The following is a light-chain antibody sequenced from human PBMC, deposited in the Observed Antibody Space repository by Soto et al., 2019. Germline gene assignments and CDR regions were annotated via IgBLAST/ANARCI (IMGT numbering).Light chain of an antibody. Sequence: DIQMTQSPSTLSASVGDRVTITCRASQSISSWLAWYKQKPGKAPKLLIYDASSLESGVPSRFSGSGSGTEFTLTISSLQPDDFATYYCQQYNSSTWTFGQGTKVEIK. CDR2: DAS. CDR3: QQYNSSTWT. J-gene: IGKJ1*01. CDR1: QSISSW. V-gene: IGKV1-5*01.